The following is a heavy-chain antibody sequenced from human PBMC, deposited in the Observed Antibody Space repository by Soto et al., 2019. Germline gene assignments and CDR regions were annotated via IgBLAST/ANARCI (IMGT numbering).Heavy chain of an antibody. CDR3: PCTSCETDY. Sequence: SENLSLASAVSGGCSSSSNWWSWVREPTGKGLEWIGEMYHSGSTNYKPSVKSRGTISVDKSKNQCCLKRSSVSAGETAVYYSPCTSCETDYSGQRPLVTVPS. J-gene: IGHJ4*02. CDR2: MYHSGST. CDR1: GGCSSSSNW. D-gene: IGHD2-2*01. V-gene: IGHV4-4*02.